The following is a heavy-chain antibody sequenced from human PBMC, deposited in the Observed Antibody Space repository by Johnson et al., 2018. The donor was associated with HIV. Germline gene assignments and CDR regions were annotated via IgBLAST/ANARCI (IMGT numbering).Heavy chain of an antibody. V-gene: IGHV3-30-3*01. CDR1: GFTFSSYA. CDR2: ISYDGSNK. Sequence: QVHLVESGGGVVQPGRSLRLSCAASGFTFSSYAMHWVRQAPGKGLEWVAVISYDGSNKYYADSVKGRFTISRDNAKNSLYLQMNSLRAEDTAVYYCARDGTFGYGDYVGRAFDIWGQGTMVTVSS. CDR3: ARDGTFGYGDYVGRAFDI. D-gene: IGHD4-17*01. J-gene: IGHJ3*02.